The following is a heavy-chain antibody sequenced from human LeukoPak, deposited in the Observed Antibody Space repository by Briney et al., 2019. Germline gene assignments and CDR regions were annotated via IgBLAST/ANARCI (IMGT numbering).Heavy chain of an antibody. D-gene: IGHD4-17*01. Sequence: SVKVSCKASGGTFSSYTISWVRQAPGQGLEWMGGIIPIFGTANYAQKFQGRVTITTDESTSTAYRELSSLRPEEPAVYYCATTVTTGGVLDYWGQGTLVTVSS. CDR3: ATTVTTGGVLDY. CDR1: GGTFSSYT. CDR2: IIPIFGTA. V-gene: IGHV1-69*05. J-gene: IGHJ4*02.